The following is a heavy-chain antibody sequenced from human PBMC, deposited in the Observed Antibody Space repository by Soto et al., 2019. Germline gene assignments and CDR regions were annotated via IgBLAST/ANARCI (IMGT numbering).Heavy chain of an antibody. Sequence: SETLSLTCTVSGGSISSYYLSWIRQPPGKGLEWIGYIYYSGSTNYNPSLKSRVTISVDTSKNQFSLKLSSVTAADTAVYYCXRSWAWAQXYFFDYWGQGTLVTVSS. CDR2: IYYSGST. V-gene: IGHV4-59*01. D-gene: IGHD1-26*01. CDR3: XRSWAWAQXYFFDY. J-gene: IGHJ4*02. CDR1: GGSISSYY.